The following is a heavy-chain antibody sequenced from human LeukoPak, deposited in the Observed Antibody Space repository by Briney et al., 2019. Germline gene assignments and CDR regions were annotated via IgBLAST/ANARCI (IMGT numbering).Heavy chain of an antibody. CDR1: GGSISGYY. J-gene: IGHJ4*02. CDR2: IYYSGST. D-gene: IGHD5-18*01. CDR3: ARVSSYGYWGRPHYFDY. V-gene: IGHV4-59*12. Sequence: SETLSLTCTVSGGSISGYYWSWIRQPPGKGLEWIGYIYYSGSTNYNPSLKSRVTISVDTSKNQFSLKLSSVTAADTAVYYCARVSSYGYWGRPHYFDYWGQGTLVTVSS.